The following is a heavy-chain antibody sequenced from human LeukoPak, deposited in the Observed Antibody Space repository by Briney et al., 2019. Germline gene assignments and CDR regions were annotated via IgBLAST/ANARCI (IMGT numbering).Heavy chain of an antibody. Sequence: SETLSLTCTVSGGSISSYYWSWIRQPPGKGLEWTGYVFYSGSTSYNPSLKSRLTMSVDTSKNQFSLRLSSVTAADTAVYYCARAYFSDSSGYYYDIENPIFDFWGQGTPVTVSS. CDR2: VFYSGST. D-gene: IGHD3-22*01. V-gene: IGHV4-59*01. J-gene: IGHJ4*02. CDR1: GGSISSYY. CDR3: ARAYFSDSSGYYYDIENPIFDF.